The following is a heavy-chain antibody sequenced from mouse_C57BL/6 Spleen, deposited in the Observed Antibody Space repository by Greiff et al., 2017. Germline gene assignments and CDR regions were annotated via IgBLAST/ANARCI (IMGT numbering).Heavy chain of an antibody. CDR3: ARNSVNYSNYLYYFDY. D-gene: IGHD2-5*01. Sequence: QVQLKQSGPGLVAPSQSLSITCTVSGFSLTSYAISWVRQPPGKGLEWLGVIWTGGGTNYNSALKSRLSISKDNSKSQVVLKMKSQQTDDKARYYWARNSVNYSNYLYYFDYWGQGTTLTVSS. V-gene: IGHV2-9-1*01. J-gene: IGHJ2*01. CDR1: GFSLTSYA. CDR2: IWTGGGT.